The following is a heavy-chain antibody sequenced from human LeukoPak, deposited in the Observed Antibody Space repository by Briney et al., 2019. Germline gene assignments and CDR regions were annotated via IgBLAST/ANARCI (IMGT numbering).Heavy chain of an antibody. CDR2: ISSSSSYI. J-gene: IGHJ4*02. D-gene: IGHD6-19*01. CDR3: ARVGGGWLVDY. Sequence: GGSLRLSCAASGFTFRSYSMNWVRQAPGKGLEWVSSISSSSSYIYYADSVKGRFTIPRDNAKNSLYLQMNSLRAEDTAVYYCARVGGGWLVDYWGQGTLVTVSS. CDR1: GFTFRSYS. V-gene: IGHV3-21*01.